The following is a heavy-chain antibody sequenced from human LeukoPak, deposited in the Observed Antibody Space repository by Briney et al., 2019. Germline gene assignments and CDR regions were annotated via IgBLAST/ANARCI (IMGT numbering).Heavy chain of an antibody. CDR3: AIIASLDI. V-gene: IGHV1-2*02. J-gene: IGHJ3*02. CDR1: GYTFNGYF. CDR2: INPTTGDT. Sequence: GASVKVSCKASGYTFNGYFLNWVRQAPGQGLEWMGWINPTTGDTRYSQKFQGRVTLTRDMSISTGYMELRRLKPDDTAVYYCAIIASLDIWGQGTMVTVSS. D-gene: IGHD2/OR15-2a*01.